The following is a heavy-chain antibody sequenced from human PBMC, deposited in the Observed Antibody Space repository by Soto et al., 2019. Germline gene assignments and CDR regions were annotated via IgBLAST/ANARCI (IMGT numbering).Heavy chain of an antibody. Sequence: SETLSLTCTVSGXSISSSSYYWGWIRQPPGKGLEWIGSIYYSGSTYYNPSLKSRVTISVDTSKNQFSLKLSSVTAADTAVYYCARRYGGHFDYWGQGTLVTVSS. V-gene: IGHV4-39*07. J-gene: IGHJ4*02. D-gene: IGHD4-17*01. CDR2: IYYSGST. CDR1: GXSISSSSYY. CDR3: ARRYGGHFDY.